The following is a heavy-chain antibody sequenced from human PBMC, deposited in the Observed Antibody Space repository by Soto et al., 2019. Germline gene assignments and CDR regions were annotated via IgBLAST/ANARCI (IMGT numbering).Heavy chain of an antibody. CDR1: GYTFTGYY. Sequence: ASVKVSCKASGYTFTGYYMHWVRQAPGQGLEWMGWINPNSGGTNYAQKFQGWVTMTRDTSISTAYMELSRLRSDDTAVYYCARDVVGATNAFDIWGQGTMVTVSS. CDR3: ARDVVGATNAFDI. V-gene: IGHV1-2*04. CDR2: INPNSGGT. D-gene: IGHD1-26*01. J-gene: IGHJ3*02.